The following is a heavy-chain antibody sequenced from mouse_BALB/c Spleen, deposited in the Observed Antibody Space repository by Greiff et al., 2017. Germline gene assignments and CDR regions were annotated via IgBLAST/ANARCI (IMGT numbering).Heavy chain of an antibody. V-gene: IGHV2-2*02. CDR3: GRKEWDGGNAMDY. D-gene: IGHD4-1*01. J-gene: IGHJ4*01. CDR1: GFSLTSYG. Sequence: VQLQESGPGLVQPSQSLSITCTVSGFSLTSYGVHWVRQSPGKGLEWLGVIWSGGSTDYNAAFISRLSISKDNSKSQVFFKMNSLQANDTAIYYCGRKEWDGGNAMDYWGQGTSVTVSS. CDR2: IWSGGST.